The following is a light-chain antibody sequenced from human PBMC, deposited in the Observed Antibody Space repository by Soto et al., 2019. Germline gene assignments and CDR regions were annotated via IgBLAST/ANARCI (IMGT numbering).Light chain of an antibody. CDR2: DVS. V-gene: IGLV2-14*01. J-gene: IGLJ1*01. CDR1: SSDIGDYNY. CDR3: SSYRSGSTYV. Sequence: QSVLTQPASVSGSPGQSITISCTGTSSDIGDYNYVSWYQQHPGKAPKLMIYDVSNRPSGVSNRFSGSKSGNTASLTISGLQAEGEADYYCSSYRSGSTYVFGTGTKVTVL.